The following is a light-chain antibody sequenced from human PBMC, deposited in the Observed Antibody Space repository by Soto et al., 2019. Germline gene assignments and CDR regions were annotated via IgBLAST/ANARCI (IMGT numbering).Light chain of an antibody. J-gene: IGLJ1*01. CDR2: LEGSGSY. Sequence: QSVLTQSPSASASLGSSVKLTCTLSSGHNNYIIAWHQQQPGKAPRHLMKLEGSGSYDKGSGVPDRFSGSSSGADRYLTISNLRFEDEADYYCETWNSNTRVFGTGTKLTVL. V-gene: IGLV4-60*02. CDR1: SGHNNYI. CDR3: ETWNSNTRV.